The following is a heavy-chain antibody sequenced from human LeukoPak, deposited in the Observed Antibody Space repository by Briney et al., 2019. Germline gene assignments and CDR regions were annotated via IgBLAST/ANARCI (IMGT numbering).Heavy chain of an antibody. D-gene: IGHD2-15*01. Sequence: PSETLSLTCTVSGGSISSYYWSWIRQPPGKGLEWIGYIYYSGSTNYNASLKSRVTISVDTSKNQFSLKLSSVTAADTAVYYCARVANCSGGSCYYYYYYYYMDVWGKGTTVTVSS. CDR3: ARVANCSGGSCYYYYYYYYMDV. V-gene: IGHV4-59*01. CDR2: IYYSGST. CDR1: GGSISSYY. J-gene: IGHJ6*03.